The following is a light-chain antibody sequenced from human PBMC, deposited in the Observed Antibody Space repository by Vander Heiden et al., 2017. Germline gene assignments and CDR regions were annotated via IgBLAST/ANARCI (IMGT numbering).Light chain of an antibody. J-gene: IGKJ2*01. CDR3: QQSDSTPYT. CDR2: AAS. V-gene: IGKV1-39*01. CDR1: QSISSY. Sequence: DIQMTQSPSSLSASVGDRVTITCRASQSISSYLNWYQQKPGKAPKLLIYAASSLQSGVSSRFSGSGSGTDFTVTISSLQPEDFATYHCQQSDSTPYTFGPGTKVEIK.